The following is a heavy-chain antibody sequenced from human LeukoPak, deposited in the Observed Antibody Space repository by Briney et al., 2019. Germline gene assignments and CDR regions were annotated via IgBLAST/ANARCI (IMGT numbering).Heavy chain of an antibody. D-gene: IGHD4-17*01. CDR3: ARDNHDYGFGY. V-gene: IGHV3-48*02. Sequence: GGSLRLSCAASGFTFSSYSMGWVRQAPGRGLEWVSFVSNTGGAKYYADSAKGRFTISRDNDNNLLYLQMNSLRDEDWALYYCARDNHDYGFGYWGQGTLVTVSS. CDR1: GFTFSSYS. CDR2: VSNTGGAK. J-gene: IGHJ4*02.